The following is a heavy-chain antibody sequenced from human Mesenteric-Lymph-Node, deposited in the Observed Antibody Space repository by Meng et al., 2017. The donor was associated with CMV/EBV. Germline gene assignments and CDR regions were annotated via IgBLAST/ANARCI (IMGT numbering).Heavy chain of an antibody. CDR1: GFTVSSNY. Sequence: GGSLRLSCAASGFTVSSNYMSWVRQAPGKGLEWVSVIYSGGSTYYADSVKGRFTISRDNSKNTLYLQMNSLRAEDTAVYYCARESPYCSSTSCYRSYYFDYWGQGTLVTVSS. D-gene: IGHD2-2*02. V-gene: IGHV3-53*01. J-gene: IGHJ4*02. CDR3: ARESPYCSSTSCYRSYYFDY. CDR2: IYSGGST.